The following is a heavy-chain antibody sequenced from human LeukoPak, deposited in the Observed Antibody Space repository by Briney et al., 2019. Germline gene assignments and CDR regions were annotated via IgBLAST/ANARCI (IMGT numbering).Heavy chain of an antibody. V-gene: IGHV3-7*01. J-gene: IGHJ4*02. D-gene: IGHD1-26*01. CDR3: ARQGGSFFSFSTFFDY. CDR1: GFTSSSYW. Sequence: GGSLRLSCAASGFTSSSYWMSWVRQAPGKGLEWVANIKQDGSEKYYVDSVKGRFTISRDNAKNSLYLQMNGLRAEDTAVYYCARQGGSFFSFSTFFDYWGQGTLVTVSS. CDR2: IKQDGSEK.